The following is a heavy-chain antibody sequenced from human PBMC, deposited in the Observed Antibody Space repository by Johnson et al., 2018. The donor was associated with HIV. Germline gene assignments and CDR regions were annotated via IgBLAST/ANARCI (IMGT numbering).Heavy chain of an antibody. CDR1: GFTFNNYG. V-gene: IGHV3-30*02. CDR2: IRYDGSNN. D-gene: IGHD7-27*01. J-gene: IGHJ3*02. Sequence: QVQLVESGGGVVQPGGSLRLSCAASGFTFNNYGMHWVRQAPGKGLEWVTFIRYDGSNNYYADSVKGRFTISRDNSKNTLYLQMNSLRAEDTAVYYCASSWGNAFDIWGQGTMVTVSS. CDR3: ASSWGNAFDI.